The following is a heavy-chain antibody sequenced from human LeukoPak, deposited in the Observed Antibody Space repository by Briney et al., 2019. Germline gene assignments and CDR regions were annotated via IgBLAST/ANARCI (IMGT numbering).Heavy chain of an antibody. V-gene: IGHV1-18*01. Sequence: GASVKVSCKASGYTFTSYGISWVRQAPGQGLEWMGWISAYNGNTNYAQKLQGRVTMTTDTSTSTAYMELRSLRSDDTAVYYCASSDSSGYYGQTALYFQHWGQGTLVTVSS. CDR2: ISAYNGNT. J-gene: IGHJ1*01. CDR1: GYTFTSYG. CDR3: ASSDSSGYYGQTALYFQH. D-gene: IGHD3-22*01.